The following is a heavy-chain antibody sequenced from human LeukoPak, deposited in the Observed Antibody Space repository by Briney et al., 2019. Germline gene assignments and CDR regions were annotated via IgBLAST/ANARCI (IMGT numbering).Heavy chain of an antibody. CDR1: GGSISSSSYY. Sequence: SETLSLTCTVSGGSISSSSYYWGWIRQPPGKGLEWIGSIYYSGSTNYNPSLKSRVTISVDTSKYQFSLKLSSVTAADTAVYYCARPRGVNWGTRRNDAFDIWGQGTMVTVSS. D-gene: IGHD3-16*01. CDR2: IYYSGST. V-gene: IGHV4-39*07. CDR3: ARPRGVNWGTRRNDAFDI. J-gene: IGHJ3*02.